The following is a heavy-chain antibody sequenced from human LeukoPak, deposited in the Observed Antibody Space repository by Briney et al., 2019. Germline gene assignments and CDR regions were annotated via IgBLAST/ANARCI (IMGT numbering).Heavy chain of an antibody. CDR1: GFTVSSNY. CDR3: ARVVAPAGYFDY. V-gene: IGHV3-66*01. CDR2: IYSGGST. J-gene: IGHJ4*02. Sequence: AGSLRLSCAASGFTVSSNYMSWVRQAPGKGLEWVADIYSGGSTYYADSVKGRFTISRDNSKNTLYLQMNSLRAEDTAVYYCARVVAPAGYFDYWGQGTLVTVSS. D-gene: IGHD2-21*01.